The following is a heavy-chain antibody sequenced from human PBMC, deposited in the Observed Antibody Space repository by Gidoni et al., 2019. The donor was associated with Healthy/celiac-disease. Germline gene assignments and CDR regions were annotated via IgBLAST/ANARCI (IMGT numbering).Heavy chain of an antibody. CDR3: ARGHSSSWYRTSSVGMDV. D-gene: IGHD6-13*01. CDR2: IYSSGST. J-gene: IGHJ6*02. Sequence: QVQLQESGPGLVKPSETLSLTCPVPGGSISSYYWSWIRQPPGKGLEWIGRIYSSGSTNYNPSLKSRVTMSVDTSKNQFSLKLSSVTAADTAVYYCARGHSSSWYRTSSVGMDVWGQGTTVTVSS. V-gene: IGHV4-4*07. CDR1: GGSISSYY.